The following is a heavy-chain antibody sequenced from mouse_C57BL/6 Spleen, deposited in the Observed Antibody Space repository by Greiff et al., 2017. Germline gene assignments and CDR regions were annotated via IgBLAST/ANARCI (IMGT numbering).Heavy chain of an antibody. J-gene: IGHJ2*01. CDR3: ARGDHYGSSSYYFDY. D-gene: IGHD1-1*01. V-gene: IGHV1-69*01. Sequence: QVQLQQPGAELVMPGASVKLSCKASGYNFTSYWMHWVKQRPGQGLEWIGEIDPSDSYTNYNQKFTGKSTLTVDKSSSTAYMQLSSLTSEDSAVYYCARGDHYGSSSYYFDYWGQGTTRTVSS. CDR1: GYNFTSYW. CDR2: IDPSDSYT.